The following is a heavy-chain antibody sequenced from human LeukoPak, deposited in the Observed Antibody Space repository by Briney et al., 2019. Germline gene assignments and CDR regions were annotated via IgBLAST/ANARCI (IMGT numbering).Heavy chain of an antibody. V-gene: IGHV4-34*01. Sequence: PSETLSLTCAVYGGSFSGYYWSWIRQPPGKGLEWIGEINHSGSTNYNPSLKSRVTISVDTSKNQFSLKLSSVTAADTAVYYCARLIPSGGRPKTGFDYWGQGTLVTVSS. CDR1: GGSFSGYY. CDR2: INHSGST. CDR3: ARLIPSGGRPKTGFDY. D-gene: IGHD2-15*01. J-gene: IGHJ4*02.